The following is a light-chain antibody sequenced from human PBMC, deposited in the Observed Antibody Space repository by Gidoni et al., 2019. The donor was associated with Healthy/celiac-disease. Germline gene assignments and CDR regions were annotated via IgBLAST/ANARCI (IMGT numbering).Light chain of an antibody. CDR1: SSDVGGYDY. J-gene: IGLJ2*01. V-gene: IGLV2-14*01. CDR2: DVR. CDR3: SSYTSSSVV. Sequence: QSARTQPASVSGSPGQSITISCTGTSSDVGGYDYVSWYKQHPGKAPKLMIYDVRNRPSVVSNRFSGSNSGNTASLTISGLQAEDEADYYCSSYTSSSVVFGGGTKLPVL.